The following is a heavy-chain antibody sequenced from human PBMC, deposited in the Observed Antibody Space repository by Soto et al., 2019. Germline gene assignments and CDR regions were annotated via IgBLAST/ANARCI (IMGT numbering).Heavy chain of an antibody. J-gene: IGHJ4*02. CDR1: GFTFSSYG. D-gene: IGHD3-3*01. Sequence: QVQLVESGGGVVQPGRSLRLSCAASGFTFSSYGMHWVRQAPGKGLEWVAVIWYDGSNKYYADSVKGRFTISRDNSKNTLYLQMNSLRAEDTAVYYCARETIFGVVIPFDYWSQGTLVTVSS. CDR3: ARETIFGVVIPFDY. CDR2: IWYDGSNK. V-gene: IGHV3-33*01.